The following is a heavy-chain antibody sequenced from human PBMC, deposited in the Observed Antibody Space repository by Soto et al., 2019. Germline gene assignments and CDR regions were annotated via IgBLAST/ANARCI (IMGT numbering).Heavy chain of an antibody. CDR1: GGSISSSSYY. CDR2: IYYSGST. D-gene: IGHD1-26*01. V-gene: IGHV4-39*01. CDR3: ARLDRRELLSSFDY. Sequence: QLQLQESGPGLVKPSETLSLTCTVSGGSISSSSYYWGWIRQPPGKGLGWIGSIYYSGSTYYNTSPKCRVTLSVDTSMNQFSLKLSSVAAADTAVYYGARLDRRELLSSFDYWGQGTLVTVSS. J-gene: IGHJ4*02.